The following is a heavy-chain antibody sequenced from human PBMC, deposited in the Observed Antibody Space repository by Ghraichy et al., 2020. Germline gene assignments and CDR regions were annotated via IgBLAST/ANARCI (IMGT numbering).Heavy chain of an antibody. V-gene: IGHV3-21*01. CDR3: ARYSGSYLPFDY. CDR2: ISSSSSYI. CDR1: GFTFSSYS. J-gene: IGHJ4*02. Sequence: GSLRLSCAASGFTFSSYSMNWVRQAPGKGLEWVSSISSSSSYIYYADSVKGRFTISRDNAKNSLYLQMNSLRAEDTAVYYCARYSGSYLPFDYWGQGTLVTVSS. D-gene: IGHD1-26*01.